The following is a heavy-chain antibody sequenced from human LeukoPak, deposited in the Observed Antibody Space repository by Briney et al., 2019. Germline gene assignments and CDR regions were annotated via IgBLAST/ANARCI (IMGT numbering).Heavy chain of an antibody. D-gene: IGHD1-26*01. Sequence: TGGSLRLSCAASGLTFNSYWMSWVRQAPGKGLEWVANIKKDGSEKYYVDSVKGRFTISRDNAKNSLYLQMNSLRADDTAVYYCARQETSSYNGAFDIWGQGTMVTVSS. V-gene: IGHV3-7*01. CDR2: IKKDGSEK. J-gene: IGHJ3*02. CDR1: GLTFNSYW. CDR3: ARQETSSYNGAFDI.